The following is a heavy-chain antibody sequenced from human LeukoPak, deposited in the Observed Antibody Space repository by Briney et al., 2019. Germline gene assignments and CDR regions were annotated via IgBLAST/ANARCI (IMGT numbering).Heavy chain of an antibody. D-gene: IGHD3-22*01. Sequence: ASVKVSCKASGYTFTGYYMHWVRQAPGQGLEWMGWINPNSGGTNYAQKLQGRVTMTTDTSTSTAYMELRSLRSDDTAVYYCARDQYYYDSSGSLPYYYYGMDVWGQGTTVTVSS. CDR3: ARDQYYYDSSGSLPYYYYGMDV. J-gene: IGHJ6*02. V-gene: IGHV1-2*02. CDR1: GYTFTGYY. CDR2: INPNSGGT.